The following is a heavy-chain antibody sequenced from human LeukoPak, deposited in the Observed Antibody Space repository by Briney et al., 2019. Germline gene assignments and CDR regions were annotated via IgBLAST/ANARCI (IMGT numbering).Heavy chain of an antibody. CDR3: AKEKIWFGELLRSMDV. V-gene: IGHV3-23*01. CDR2: ISGSGGST. Sequence: GGSLRLSCAASGFTFSSYAMSWVRQAPGKGLEWVSAISGSGGSTYYADSVKGRFTISRDNSKNTLYLRMNSLRAEDTAVYYCAKEKIWFGELLRSMDVWGQGTTITVSS. CDR1: GFTFSSYA. D-gene: IGHD3-10*01. J-gene: IGHJ6*02.